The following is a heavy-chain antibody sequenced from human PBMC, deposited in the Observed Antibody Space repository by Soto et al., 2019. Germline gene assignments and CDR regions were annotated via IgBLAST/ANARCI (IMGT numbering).Heavy chain of an antibody. Sequence: GGSLRLSCRASGYDFRTYSMNWVRQAPGQGLEWIAYVSLDSDTIQYADSVKGRFTISRDDAENSLYLQMDSLRDEDTATYYCATPYSAYVWGQGTTVTV. J-gene: IGHJ6*02. D-gene: IGHD2-21*01. CDR1: GYDFRTYS. V-gene: IGHV3-48*02. CDR2: VSLDSDTI. CDR3: ATPYSAYV.